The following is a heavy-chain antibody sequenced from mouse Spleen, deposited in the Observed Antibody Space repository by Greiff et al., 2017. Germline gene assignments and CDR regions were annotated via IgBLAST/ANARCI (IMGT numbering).Heavy chain of an antibody. CDR2: ISSGGGNT. Sequence: EVKLVESGGGLVKLGGSLKLSCAASGFTFSSYAMSWVRQTPEKRLEWVATISSGGGNTYYPDSVKGRFTISRDNAKNTLYLQMSSLKSEDTAMYYCARGGLLYYFDYWGQGTTLTVSS. D-gene: IGHD1-1*02. CDR1: GFTFSSYA. J-gene: IGHJ2*01. CDR3: ARGGLLYYFDY. V-gene: IGHV5-9*04.